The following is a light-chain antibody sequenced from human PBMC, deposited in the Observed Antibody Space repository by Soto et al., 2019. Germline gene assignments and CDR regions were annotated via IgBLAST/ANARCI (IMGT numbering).Light chain of an antibody. Sequence: QSVLTQPPSVSGAPGQRVTISCTGSSSNIGAGYDVHWYQQLPGTAPKLLIYGNSNRPSGVTDRFSGSKSGTSASLAITGLQAEDEADYYCQSYDSSLSGPVVFGGGTKLTV. CDR3: QSYDSSLSGPVV. CDR1: SSNIGAGYD. CDR2: GNS. J-gene: IGLJ2*01. V-gene: IGLV1-40*01.